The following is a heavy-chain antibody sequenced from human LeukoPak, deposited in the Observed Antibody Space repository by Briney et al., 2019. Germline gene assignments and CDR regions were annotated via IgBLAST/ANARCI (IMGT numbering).Heavy chain of an antibody. CDR1: GFTFSFYS. J-gene: IGHJ4*02. D-gene: IGHD3-22*01. V-gene: IGHV3-30-3*01. CDR2: ISYDGSNK. Sequence: PGRSLRLSCAASGFTFSFYSMHWVRQAPGKGLEWVALISYDGSNKYYADSVKGRFTISRDNSKSTLYLQMNSLRAEDTALYFCARALYYDSSGYPYYFDHWGQGSLVTVSS. CDR3: ARALYYDSSGYPYYFDH.